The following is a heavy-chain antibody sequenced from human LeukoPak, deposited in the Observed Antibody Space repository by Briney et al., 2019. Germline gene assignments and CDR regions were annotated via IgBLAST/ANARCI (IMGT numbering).Heavy chain of an antibody. CDR1: GFKLSRNG. J-gene: IGHJ4*02. V-gene: IGHV3-30*02. D-gene: IGHD3-22*01. CDR2: IRYDATKK. CDR3: ARDLDDVNGDYYYIPDF. Sequence: PGGSLRLSCAASGFKLSRNGMHWVRQAPGKGLEWVAFIRYDATKKFYGDSVRGRFTISRDDSKNTLYLQMNNLRQEDTAVYFLARDLDDVNGDYYYIPDFWGQGLLVPFPQ.